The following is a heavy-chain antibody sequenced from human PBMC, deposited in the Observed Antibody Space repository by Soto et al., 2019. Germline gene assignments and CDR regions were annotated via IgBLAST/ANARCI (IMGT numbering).Heavy chain of an antibody. V-gene: IGHV1-2*02. CDR3: ARARLRTPNGVDSFEA. CDR2: INPHAGGA. CDR1: GSAFGAYY. J-gene: IGHJ3*01. D-gene: IGHD2-8*01. Sequence: LKVSCKASGSAFGAYYIYWLRQAPGQGLEWMGSINPHAGGARYVQQFRDRLAISTDTPKETAYMELRSLTSDDTAIYYCARARLRTPNGVDSFEAWGQGTSVTVSS.